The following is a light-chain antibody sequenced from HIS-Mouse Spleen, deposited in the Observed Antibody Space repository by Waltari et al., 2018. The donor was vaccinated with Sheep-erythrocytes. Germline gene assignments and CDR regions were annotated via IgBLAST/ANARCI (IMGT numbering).Light chain of an antibody. CDR2: EDS. J-gene: IGLJ1*01. V-gene: IGLV3-10*01. CDR1: ALPKKY. Sequence: SYELTQPPSVSVSPGQTARITCPGDALPKKYAYWYQQKSGQAPVLVIYEDSKRPSGIPESFSGSSAGTMATLTISGAQVEDEADYYCYSTDSSGNHYVFGTGTKVTVL. CDR3: YSTDSSGNHYV.